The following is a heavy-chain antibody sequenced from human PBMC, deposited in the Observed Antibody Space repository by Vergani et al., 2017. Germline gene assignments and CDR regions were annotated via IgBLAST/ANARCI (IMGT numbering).Heavy chain of an antibody. CDR3: AKNPGISTTRHYYAMDV. Sequence: LEESGGGSVKPGGSLRLPCAASGFKFSDHYMSWIRQAPGKGLEWVSHISPGASTVSYTDSVTGRFTVSRDNDNNSLTLDMTTLRVEDTAFYYCAKNPGISTTRHYYAMDVWGQGTTVTVSS. CDR1: GFKFSDHY. V-gene: IGHV3-11*04. J-gene: IGHJ6*02. D-gene: IGHD1-1*01. CDR2: ISPGASTV.